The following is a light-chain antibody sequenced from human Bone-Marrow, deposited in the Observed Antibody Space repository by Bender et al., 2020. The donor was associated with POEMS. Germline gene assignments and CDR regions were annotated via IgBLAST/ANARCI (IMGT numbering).Light chain of an antibody. CDR2: DDT. V-gene: IGLV3-21*02. CDR3: RGWIRSSNHVM. J-gene: IGLJ3*02. Sequence: SYVLTQPPSVSVAPGQTASINCGGDNLGSKSIHWYQQKPGQAPVLVVYDDTARPSGIPDRFSASNAGKTATLTIIRVGAGEEADDYCRGWIRSSNHVMFGGGTKLTVL. CDR1: NLGSKS.